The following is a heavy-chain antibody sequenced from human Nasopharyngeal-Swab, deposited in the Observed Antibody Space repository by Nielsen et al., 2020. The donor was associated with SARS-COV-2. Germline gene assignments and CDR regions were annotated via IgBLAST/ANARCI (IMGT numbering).Heavy chain of an antibody. CDR3: AKRHYYDSSGYTYYYYGMDV. CDR2: ISGSGGST. Sequence: GGSLRLSCAASGFTFSSYAMSWVRQAPGKGLEWVSAISGSGGSTYYADSVKGRFTISRDNSKNTLYLQMNSLRAEDTAVYYCAKRHYYDSSGYTYYYYGMDVWGQGTTVTVSS. D-gene: IGHD3-22*01. CDR1: GFTFSSYA. J-gene: IGHJ6*02. V-gene: IGHV3-23*01.